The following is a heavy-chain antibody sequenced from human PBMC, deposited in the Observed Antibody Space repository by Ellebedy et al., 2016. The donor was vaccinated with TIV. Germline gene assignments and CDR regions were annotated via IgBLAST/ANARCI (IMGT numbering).Heavy chain of an antibody. CDR2: IGARVGAT. J-gene: IGHJ4*02. V-gene: IGHV3-23*01. Sequence: PGGSLRLSCAASGFSLSNYAMSWVRQAPGKGLEWVSTIGARVGATYYAGSVRGRFTISRDNSNNTLYLQMNSLRGEDTAVYFCAKELVGGYDYPFDYWGRGTLVTVSS. CDR3: AKELVGGYDYPFDY. D-gene: IGHD5-12*01. CDR1: GFSLSNYA.